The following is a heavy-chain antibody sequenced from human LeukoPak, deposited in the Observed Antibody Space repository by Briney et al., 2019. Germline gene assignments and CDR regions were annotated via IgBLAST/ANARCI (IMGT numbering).Heavy chain of an antibody. D-gene: IGHD6-13*01. CDR1: GFIFSDHY. CDR3: ARTYSSNWYSTYFDY. CDR2: IRNKANDYTT. V-gene: IGHV3-72*01. Sequence: GGSLRLSCVASGFIFSDHYMYWVRQAPGKGLEWVGRIRNKANDYTTEYAASVKGRFTISRDDSKNSLYLQMNSLKAEDTAVYYCARTYSSNWYSTYFDYWGQGTLVTVSS. J-gene: IGHJ4*02.